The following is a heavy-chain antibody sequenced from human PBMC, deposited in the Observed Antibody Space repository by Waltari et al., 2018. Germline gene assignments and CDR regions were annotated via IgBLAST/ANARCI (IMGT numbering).Heavy chain of an antibody. J-gene: IGHJ4*02. V-gene: IGHV1-8*03. Sequence: QVQLVQSGAEVKKPGASVKVSCKASGYTFTSYDINWVRQASGQGRDLMVWMKPSRGNTGYAQKVQGRFTNTSNTSISTADMELSSLRSEDSAVYYCASRTLDGDYWGQGPLVTVSS. CDR3: ASRTLDGDY. CDR1: GYTFTSYD. CDR2: MKPSRGNT.